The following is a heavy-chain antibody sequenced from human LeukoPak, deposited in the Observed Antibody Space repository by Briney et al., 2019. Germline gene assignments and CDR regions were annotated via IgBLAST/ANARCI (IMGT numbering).Heavy chain of an antibody. Sequence: ASVKVSCKASGGTFSSYAISWVRQAPGQGLEWMGRIIPIFGTANYAQRFQGRVTITTDESTSTAYMELSSLRSEDTAVYYCASDDGTPGFDYSDYWGQGTLVTVSS. CDR1: GGTFSSYA. V-gene: IGHV1-69*05. J-gene: IGHJ4*02. CDR2: IIPIFGTA. D-gene: IGHD1-26*01. CDR3: ASDDGTPGFDYSDY.